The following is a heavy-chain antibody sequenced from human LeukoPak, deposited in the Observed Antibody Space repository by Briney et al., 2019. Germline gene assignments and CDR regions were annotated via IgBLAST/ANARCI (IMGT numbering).Heavy chain of an antibody. D-gene: IGHD5-12*01. V-gene: IGHV1-18*01. Sequence: VKVSCKASGYTFNNYGVTWVRQAPGQGLEWMGRISAYNGLTNYARNLQDRVTMTTDTSTSTAYMELRRLRPSDTAVYYCARGGGYDLPPNFDYWGQGTLVTVSS. CDR3: ARGGGYDLPPNFDY. CDR2: ISAYNGLT. CDR1: GYTFNNYG. J-gene: IGHJ4*02.